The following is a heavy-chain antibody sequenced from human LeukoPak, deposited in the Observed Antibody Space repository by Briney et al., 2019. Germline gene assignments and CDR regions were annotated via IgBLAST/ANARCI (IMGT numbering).Heavy chain of an antibody. CDR1: GFSFTSYW. V-gene: IGHV5-51*01. Sequence: GESLKISCQGSGFSFTSYWIGWVRQMPGKGLEWMGIIYPGDSDTRYSPSFQGQVTISADKSISTAYLQWSSLKASDTAMYYCARVFYDSSGPDDYWGQGTLVTVSS. J-gene: IGHJ4*02. CDR3: ARVFYDSSGPDDY. CDR2: IYPGDSDT. D-gene: IGHD3-22*01.